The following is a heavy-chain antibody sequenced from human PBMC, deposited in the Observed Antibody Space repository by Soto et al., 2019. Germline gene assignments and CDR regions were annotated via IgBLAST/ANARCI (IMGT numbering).Heavy chain of an antibody. CDR1: GGTFSSYT. D-gene: IGHD2-21*02. CDR2: IIPILGIA. V-gene: IGHV1-69*02. CDR3: AQAWLAYCGGDCYTEYFQH. J-gene: IGHJ1*01. Sequence: GASVKVSCKASGGTFSSYTISWVRQAPGQGLEWMGRIIPILGIANYAQKFQGRVTITADKSTSTAYMELSSLRSEDTAVYYCAQAWLAYCGGDCYTEYFQHWGQGTLVTVSS.